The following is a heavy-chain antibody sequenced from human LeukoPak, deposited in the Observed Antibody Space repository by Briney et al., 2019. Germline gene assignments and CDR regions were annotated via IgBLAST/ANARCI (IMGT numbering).Heavy chain of an antibody. CDR2: ISGSGGST. D-gene: IGHD3-22*01. CDR1: GFTFSSYA. J-gene: IGHJ5*02. Sequence: GGSLRLSCAASGFTFSSYAMSWVRQAPGKGLEWVSSISGSGGSTNYADSVKGRFTISRDNSKNTLYLQMNSLRAEDTAVYYCAKCRYYYDSPDWFDPWGQETLVIVSS. V-gene: IGHV3-23*01. CDR3: AKCRYYYDSPDWFDP.